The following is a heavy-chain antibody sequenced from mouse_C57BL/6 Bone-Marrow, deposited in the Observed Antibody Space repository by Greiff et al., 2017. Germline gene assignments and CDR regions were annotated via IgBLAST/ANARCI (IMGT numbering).Heavy chain of an antibody. J-gene: IGHJ3*01. V-gene: IGHV5-6*01. D-gene: IGHD1-1*01. CDR1: GFTFSSYG. CDR2: ISSGGSYT. CDR3: AGHSRLITTVPFAY. Sequence: EVMLVESGGDLVKPGGSLKLSCAASGFTFSSYGMSWVRQTPDKRLEWVATISSGGSYTYYPDSVKGRFPISRDNAKNTLYLQMSSLKSEYTAMYYCAGHSRLITTVPFAYWGQGTLVTVSA.